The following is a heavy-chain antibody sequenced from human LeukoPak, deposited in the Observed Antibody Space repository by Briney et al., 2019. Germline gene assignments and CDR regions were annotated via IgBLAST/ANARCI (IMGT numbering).Heavy chain of an antibody. CDR2: ISYDGSNK. V-gene: IGHV3-30*04. Sequence: GGSLRLSCAASGFTFSSYAMHWVRQAPGKGLEWVAVISYDGSNKYYADSVKGRFTISRGNSKNTLYLQMNSLRAEDTAVYYCARDLQDIVVVPAADYWGQGTLVTVSS. D-gene: IGHD2-2*01. CDR3: ARDLQDIVVVPAADY. CDR1: GFTFSSYA. J-gene: IGHJ4*02.